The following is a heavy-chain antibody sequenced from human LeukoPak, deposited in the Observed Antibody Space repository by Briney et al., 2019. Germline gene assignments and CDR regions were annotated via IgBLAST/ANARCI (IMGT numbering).Heavy chain of an antibody. J-gene: IGHJ3*02. CDR2: INWNGGST. V-gene: IGHV3-20*04. CDR3: AARNYYDSSGYSDAFDI. Sequence: GGSLRLSCAASGFTFDDYGMSWVRQAPGKGLEWVSGINWNGGSTGYADSVKGRFTISRDNAKNSLYLQMNSLRAEDTAVYYCAARNYYDSSGYSDAFDIWGQGTMVTVSS. D-gene: IGHD3-22*01. CDR1: GFTFDDYG.